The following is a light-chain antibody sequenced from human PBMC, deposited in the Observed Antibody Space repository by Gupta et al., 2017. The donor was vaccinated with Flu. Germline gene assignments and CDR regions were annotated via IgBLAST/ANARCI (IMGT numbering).Light chain of an antibody. CDR3: HAYDRGNVL. Sequence: TASTACCGDVVEYNFVSWYQHRPGQAPMLMIYKVTKRPSGVSNRFSGSKSGNTATLTINGMQTRDEADYYWHAYDRGNVLFGGGTRLTVL. J-gene: IGLJ3*02. CDR1: VVEYNF. V-gene: IGLV3-1*01. CDR2: KVT.